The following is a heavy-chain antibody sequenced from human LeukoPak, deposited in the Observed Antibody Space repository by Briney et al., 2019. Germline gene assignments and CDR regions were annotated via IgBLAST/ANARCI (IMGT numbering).Heavy chain of an antibody. CDR3: ARSYPRGWELRDPDAFDI. V-gene: IGHV4-39*07. CDR2: IFYGGNA. CDR1: SGYVSNSHYY. Sequence: SETPSLTCTVSSGYVSNSHYYWAWVRQPPGKGLEWLGSIFYGGNAHYNPSLKSPVTISVDTSKNQFSLKLSSVTAADTAVYYCARSYPRGWELRDPDAFDIWGQGTVVTVSS. J-gene: IGHJ3*02. D-gene: IGHD1-26*01.